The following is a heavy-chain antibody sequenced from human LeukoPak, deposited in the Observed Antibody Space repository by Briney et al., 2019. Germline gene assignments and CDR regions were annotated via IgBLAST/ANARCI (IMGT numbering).Heavy chain of an antibody. Sequence: LSGGSLRLSCAASGFTVSSNYMSWVRQAPGKGLEWVSVIYSGGSTYYADSVKGRFTISRDNSKNTLYLQMNSLRAEDTAVYYCARVPKVSGYSSDYWGQGTPVTVSS. CDR1: GFTVSSNY. J-gene: IGHJ4*02. D-gene: IGHD6-13*01. V-gene: IGHV3-66*01. CDR3: ARVPKVSGYSSDY. CDR2: IYSGGST.